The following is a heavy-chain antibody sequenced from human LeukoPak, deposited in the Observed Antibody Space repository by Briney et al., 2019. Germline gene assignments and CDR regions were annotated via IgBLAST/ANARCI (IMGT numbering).Heavy chain of an antibody. J-gene: IGHJ5*02. D-gene: IGHD3/OR15-3a*01. CDR2: IYYSGST. Sequence: SQTLSLTCTVSGGSISSGDYYWSWIRQPPGKGLEWIGYIYYSGSTYYNPPLKSRVTISVDTSKNQFSLKLSSVTAADTAMYYCASLGVYDFWSGFGWFDPWGQGTLVTVSS. CDR1: GGSISSGDYY. V-gene: IGHV4-30-4*01. CDR3: ASLGVYDFWSGFGWFDP.